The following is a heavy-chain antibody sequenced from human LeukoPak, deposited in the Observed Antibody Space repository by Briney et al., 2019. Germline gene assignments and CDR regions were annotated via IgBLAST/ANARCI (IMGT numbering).Heavy chain of an antibody. CDR2: TYYRAKWYN. V-gene: IGHV6-1*01. CDR3: ARDRGYVFDY. D-gene: IGHD5-12*01. CDR1: GDSVSSNSVA. Sequence: SQTLSLTCAISGDSVSSNSVACNWIRQSPSRGLEWLGRTYYRAKWYNDYAVYVKSRITINPDTSKNQFSLHPNSVTPEDTAVYYCARDRGYVFDYWGQGTLVTVSS. J-gene: IGHJ4*02.